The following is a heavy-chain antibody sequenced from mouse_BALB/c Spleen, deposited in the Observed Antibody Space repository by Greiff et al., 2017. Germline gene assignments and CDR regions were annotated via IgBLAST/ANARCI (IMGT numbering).Heavy chain of an antibody. J-gene: IGHJ4*01. V-gene: IGHV1-12*01. CDR2: IYPGNGDT. CDR3: ARVRGDYYAMDY. CDR1: GYTFTSYN. Sequence: QVQLKQPGAELVKPGASVKMSCKASGYTFTSYNMHWVKQTPGQGLEWIGAIYPGNGDTSYNQKFKGKATLTADKSSSTAYMQLSSLTSEDSAVYYCARVRGDYYAMDYWGQGTSVTVSS.